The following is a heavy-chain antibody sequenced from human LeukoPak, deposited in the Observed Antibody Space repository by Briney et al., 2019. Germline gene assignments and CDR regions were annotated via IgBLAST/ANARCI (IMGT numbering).Heavy chain of an antibody. CDR1: GFTFSNYP. Sequence: GGSLRLSCAASGFTFSNYPIHWVRQAPGKGLEWVAVISYDGSNEYYADSVKGRFIISRDNSKNTLYLQMNSLRAEDTAVYYCAIPYNSRIAVANGHYYGMDVWGQGTTVTVSS. V-gene: IGHV3-30*04. D-gene: IGHD6-19*01. CDR3: AIPYNSRIAVANGHYYGMDV. J-gene: IGHJ6*02. CDR2: ISYDGSNE.